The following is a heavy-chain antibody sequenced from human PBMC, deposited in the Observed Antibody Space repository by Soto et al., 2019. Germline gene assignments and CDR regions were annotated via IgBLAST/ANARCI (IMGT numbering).Heavy chain of an antibody. CDR1: GFTFSSYW. J-gene: IGHJ3*02. V-gene: IGHV3-7*05. CDR2: IKQDGSEK. D-gene: IGHD3-3*01. Sequence: GGSLRLSCAASGFTFSSYWMSWVRQAPGKGLEWVANIKQDGSEKYYVDSVKGRFTISRDNAKNSLYLQMNSLRSDDTAVYYCARAQGSEYGPEDDTSYYDFWSGYAAFDIWGQGTMVTVS. CDR3: ARAQGSEYGPEDDTSYYDFWSGYAAFDI.